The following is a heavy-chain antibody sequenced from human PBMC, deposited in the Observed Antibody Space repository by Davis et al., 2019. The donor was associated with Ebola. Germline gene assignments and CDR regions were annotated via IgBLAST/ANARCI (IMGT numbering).Heavy chain of an antibody. J-gene: IGHJ4*02. D-gene: IGHD1-1*01. V-gene: IGHV3-30-3*01. Sequence: PGGSLRLSCAASGFTFSSYAMHWVRQAPGKGLEWVAVISYDGSNKYYADSVKGRFTISRDNSKNTLYLQTNSLRAEDTAVYYCARATTSELYGTTFDYWGQGTLVTVSS. CDR1: GFTFSSYA. CDR2: ISYDGSNK. CDR3: ARATTSELYGTTFDY.